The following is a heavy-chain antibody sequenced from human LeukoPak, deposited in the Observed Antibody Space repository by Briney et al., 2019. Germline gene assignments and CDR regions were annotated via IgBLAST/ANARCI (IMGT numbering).Heavy chain of an antibody. CDR1: GFTFSSYG. J-gene: IGHJ3*02. D-gene: IGHD1-26*01. V-gene: IGHV3-30*18. Sequence: PGRSQRLSCAASGFTFSSYGMHWVRQAPGKGLEWVAVISYDGSNKYYADSVKGRFTISRDNSKNTLYLQMNSLRAEDTAVYYCAKPYSPYSGSYSIRSNDAFDIWCQGTMVTVSS. CDR2: ISYDGSNK. CDR3: AKPYSPYSGSYSIRSNDAFDI.